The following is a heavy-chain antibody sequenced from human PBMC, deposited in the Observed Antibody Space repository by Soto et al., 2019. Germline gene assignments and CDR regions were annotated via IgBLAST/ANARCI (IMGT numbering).Heavy chain of an antibody. D-gene: IGHD5-12*01. V-gene: IGHV3-53*01. Sequence: EVQVVESGGGLIQPGGSLRLSCVVSGFTFSSANYMSWVRPAPGKGLEWVSVIYSGGTTFYADSVKGRFTISRDNSKNTLYLQMNSLRAEDTAVYLCHGYGYWGQGTLVTVSS. CDR2: IYSGGTT. CDR3: HGYGY. J-gene: IGHJ4*02. CDR1: GFTFSSANY.